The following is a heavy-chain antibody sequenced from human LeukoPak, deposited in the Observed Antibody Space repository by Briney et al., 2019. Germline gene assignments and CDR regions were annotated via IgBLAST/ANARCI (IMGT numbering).Heavy chain of an antibody. CDR1: GGSFSGYY. V-gene: IGHV4-34*01. CDR2: INHSGST. Sequence: ETLSLTCAVYGGSFSGYYWSWIRQPPGKGLEWIGEINHSGSTNYNPSLKSRVTISVDTSKNQFSLKLSSVTAADTAVYYCARLRDYGSGTFYNDYWGQGTLVTVSS. J-gene: IGHJ4*02. CDR3: ARLRDYGSGTFYNDY. D-gene: IGHD3-10*01.